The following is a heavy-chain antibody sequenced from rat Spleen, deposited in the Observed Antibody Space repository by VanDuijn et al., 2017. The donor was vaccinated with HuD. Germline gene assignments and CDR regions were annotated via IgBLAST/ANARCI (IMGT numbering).Heavy chain of an antibody. CDR1: GFTFSNYG. CDR3: TRRGDPFYFDY. J-gene: IGHJ2*01. V-gene: IGHV5-29*01. D-gene: IGHD4-2*01. Sequence: EVQLVESGGGLVQPGGSMNLSCAASGFTFSNYGMAWVRQAPTKGLEWVATISYDGSSTYYRDSVKGRFTISRDNAKITLYLEMDSLRSEDTASYYCTRRGDPFYFDYWGQGVVVTVSS. CDR2: ISYDGSST.